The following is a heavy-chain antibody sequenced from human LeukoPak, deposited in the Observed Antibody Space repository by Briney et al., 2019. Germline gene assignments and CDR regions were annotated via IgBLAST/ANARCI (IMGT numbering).Heavy chain of an antibody. D-gene: IGHD6-19*01. J-gene: IGHJ3*02. CDR3: ARVLAVAGTLHTFDI. V-gene: IGHV6-1*01. CDR2: TYYRSEWNN. Sequence: SQTLSLTCAISGDSVSSNSAAWNWIRQSPSRGLEWLGRTYYRSEWNNDYAVSVKSRITINPDTSKNQFSLQLNSVTPEDTAVYYCARVLAVAGTLHTFDIWGQGTMVTVSS. CDR1: GDSVSSNSAA.